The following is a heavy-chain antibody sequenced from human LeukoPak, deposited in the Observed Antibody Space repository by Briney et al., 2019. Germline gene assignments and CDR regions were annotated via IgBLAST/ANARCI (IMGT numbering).Heavy chain of an antibody. CDR1: GFTFSSYS. D-gene: IGHD4-11*01. J-gene: IGHJ4*02. CDR2: ISGGSSHI. Sequence: GGSRRLACTASGFTFSSYSMNWFRQAPGEGLEWVASISGGSSHIHYADSVKGRFTIFRDNAKNSLHPQMNSLRAEDTAVYYCARGGDYRNYASFSRNDYWGQGTLVTVSS. CDR3: ARGGDYRNYASFSRNDY. V-gene: IGHV3-21*01.